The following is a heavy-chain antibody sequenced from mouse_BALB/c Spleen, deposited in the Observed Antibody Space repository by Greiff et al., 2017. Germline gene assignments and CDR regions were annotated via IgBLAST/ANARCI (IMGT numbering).Heavy chain of an antibody. CDR3: ARPYYTGSSYYAMDY. Sequence: QGQLQQPGAELVKPGASVKLSCKASGYTFTSYWMHWVKQRPGQGLEWIGEIDPSDSYTNYNQKFKGKATLTVDKSSSTAYMQLSSLTSEDSAVYYCARPYYTGSSYYAMDYWGQGTSVTVSS. V-gene: IGHV1-69*02. CDR2: IDPSDSYT. J-gene: IGHJ4*01. CDR1: GYTFTSYW. D-gene: IGHD1-1*01.